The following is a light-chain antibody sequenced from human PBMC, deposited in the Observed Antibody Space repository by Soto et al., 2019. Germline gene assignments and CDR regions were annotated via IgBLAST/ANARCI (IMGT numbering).Light chain of an antibody. J-gene: IGKJ2*01. Sequence: EIVMTQSPSSLSVIPGQPASISCWSSQSLLRSDGMTYLHWYLQKPGQPPQLLLYEVSNRFYGVPERFSGSGSGTDFTLKISRVEAEDVGVYYCMQGVQIPYTFAQGTKLEIK. CDR1: QSLLRSDGMTY. CDR3: MQGVQIPYT. V-gene: IGKV2D-29*01. CDR2: EVS.